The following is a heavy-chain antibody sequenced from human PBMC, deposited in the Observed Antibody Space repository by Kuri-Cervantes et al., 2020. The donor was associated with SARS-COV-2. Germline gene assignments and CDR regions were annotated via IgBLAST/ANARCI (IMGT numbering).Heavy chain of an antibody. Sequence: ASVKVSCKVSGYTLTELSMHWVRQAPGKGLEWMGGFDPEDGETIYAQKFQGRVTMTTDTSTSTAYMELRSLRSDDTAVYYCARNLGVLAFGELLDWGQGTLVTVSS. CDR2: FDPEDGET. D-gene: IGHD3-10*01. CDR3: ARNLGVLAFGELLD. CDR1: GYTLTELS. V-gene: IGHV1-24*01. J-gene: IGHJ4*02.